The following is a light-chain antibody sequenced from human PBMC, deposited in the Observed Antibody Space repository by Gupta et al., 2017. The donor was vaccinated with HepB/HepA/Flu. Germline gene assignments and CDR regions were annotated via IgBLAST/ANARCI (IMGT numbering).Light chain of an antibody. V-gene: IGLV2-14*03. CDR1: SSDVGGYNY. CDR3: SSYTSSSTLVV. CDR2: YVS. Sequence: QSALTQPASVSGSPGQSITLSCPGTSSDVGGYNYVSWYQQHPGKAPKLLIYYVSNRPSGVSNRFSGSKSGNTASLTISGLQAEDEADYYCSSYTSSSTLVVFGGGTKLTVL. J-gene: IGLJ2*01.